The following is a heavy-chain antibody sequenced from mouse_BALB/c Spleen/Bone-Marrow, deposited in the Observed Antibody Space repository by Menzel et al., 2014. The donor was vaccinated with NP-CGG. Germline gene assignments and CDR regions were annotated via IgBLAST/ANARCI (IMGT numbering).Heavy chain of an antibody. D-gene: IGHD1-1*01. CDR1: GYAFSSSW. J-gene: IGHJ2*01. V-gene: IGHV1-82*01. CDR2: IYPGDGDT. CDR3: ARDHGSSYGGVDY. Sequence: QVQLKQSGPELVKPGASVKISCKASGYAFSSSWMNWVKRRPGQGLKWIGRIYPGDGDTNYNGKFKGKATLTADKSSSTAYMQLSSLTSVDSAVYFCARDHGSSYGGVDYWGQGTTLTVSS.